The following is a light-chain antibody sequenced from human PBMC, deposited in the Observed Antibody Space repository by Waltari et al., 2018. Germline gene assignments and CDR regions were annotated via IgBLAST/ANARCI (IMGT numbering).Light chain of an antibody. CDR3: QQYNNWLYT. V-gene: IGKV3-15*01. CDR2: DAS. Sequence: GETATLSCRASQSASTNLAWYQQKAGQAPRLLIYDASIRATGVPARFSGSGAGTEFTLTITGLQSEDFAVYYCQQYNNWLYTFGQGTKLEIK. CDR1: QSASTN. J-gene: IGKJ2*01.